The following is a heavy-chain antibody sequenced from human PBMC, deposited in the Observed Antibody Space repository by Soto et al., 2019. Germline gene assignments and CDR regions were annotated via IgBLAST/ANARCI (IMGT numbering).Heavy chain of an antibody. Sequence: GGSLRLSCAASGFTFSSYWMHGVRQAPGKGLVWVSRINSDGSSTSYADSVKGRFTISRDNAKNTLYLQMNSLRAADTAVYYCASGDKVYIFDYWGQGTLVTVSS. V-gene: IGHV3-74*01. J-gene: IGHJ4*02. CDR1: GFTFSSYW. CDR2: INSDGSST. CDR3: ASGDKVYIFDY. D-gene: IGHD7-27*01.